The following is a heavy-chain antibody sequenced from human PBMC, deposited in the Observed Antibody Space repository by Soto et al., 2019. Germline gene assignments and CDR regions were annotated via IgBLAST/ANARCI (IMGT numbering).Heavy chain of an antibody. V-gene: IGHV1-18*01. Sequence: EASVKVSCKASGYTFTSYGISWVRQAPGQGLEWMGWISAYNGNTNYAQKLQGRVTMTTDTSTSTAYMELRSLRSDDTAVYYCATDESYYDSSGYYPDYWGQGTLVTVSS. CDR1: GYTFTSYG. CDR3: ATDESYYDSSGYYPDY. CDR2: ISAYNGNT. D-gene: IGHD3-22*01. J-gene: IGHJ4*02.